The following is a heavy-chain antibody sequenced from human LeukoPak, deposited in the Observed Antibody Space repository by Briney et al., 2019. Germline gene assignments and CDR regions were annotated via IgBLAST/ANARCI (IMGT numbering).Heavy chain of an antibody. CDR1: GVSFSGYY. Sequence: KPSETLSLTCAVYGVSFSGYYWSWIRQPPGKGLEWVGEINHSGSTNYNPSLKSRVNISVDTSKNQFSLKLSSVTAADTAVYYCARARLRWFDPWGQGTLVTVSS. CDR3: ARARLRWFDP. J-gene: IGHJ5*02. CDR2: INHSGST. V-gene: IGHV4-34*01.